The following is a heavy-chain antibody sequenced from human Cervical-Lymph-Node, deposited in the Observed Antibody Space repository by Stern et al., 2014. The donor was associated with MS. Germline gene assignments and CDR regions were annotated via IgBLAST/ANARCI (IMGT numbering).Heavy chain of an antibody. V-gene: IGHV3-73*01. CDR2: IRTKANNYAT. CDR1: GFTFSGSA. J-gene: IGHJ4*02. Sequence: EVQLVESGGGFVQPGGSLKLSCAASGFTFSGSAMHWVRQASGKGLEWVGRIRTKANNYATLYPASVKGRFTISRDDSRNTTYLHMDSLNTEDTAVYYCTRSRDGSLGYWGQGTLVTVSS. CDR3: TRSRDGSLGY.